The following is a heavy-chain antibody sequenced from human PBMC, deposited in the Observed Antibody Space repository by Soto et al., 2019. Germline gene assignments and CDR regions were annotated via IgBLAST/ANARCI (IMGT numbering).Heavy chain of an antibody. J-gene: IGHJ3*02. CDR1: GYTFTSYG. Sequence: GASVKVSCKASGYTFTSYGISWVRQAPGQGLEWMGWISAYNGNTNYAQKLQGRVTMTTDTSTSTAYMELRSLRSDDTAVYYCAXGGHDSSGYYSGNAFDIWGQGTMVTVSS. D-gene: IGHD3-22*01. CDR2: ISAYNGNT. V-gene: IGHV1-18*01. CDR3: AXGGHDSSGYYSGNAFDI.